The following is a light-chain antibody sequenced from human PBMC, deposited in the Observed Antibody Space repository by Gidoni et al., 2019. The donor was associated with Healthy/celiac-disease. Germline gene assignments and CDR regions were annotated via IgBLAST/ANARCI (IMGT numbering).Light chain of an antibody. J-gene: IGKJ1*01. CDR2: DAS. CDR3: QQDNSYLWT. Sequence: DIQLTQSPSPLSASVGDRVTITCRASQSISSWLAWYQQKPGKAPKLLIYDASSLESGVPSRFSGSGSGTEFTLTISSLQPDDFATYYCQQDNSYLWTFGQGTKVEIK. CDR1: QSISSW. V-gene: IGKV1-5*01.